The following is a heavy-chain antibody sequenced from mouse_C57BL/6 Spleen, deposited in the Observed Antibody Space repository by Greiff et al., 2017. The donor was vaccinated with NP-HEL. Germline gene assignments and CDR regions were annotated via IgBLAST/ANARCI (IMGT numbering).Heavy chain of an antibody. J-gene: IGHJ4*01. CDR2: ISSGSSTI. V-gene: IGHV5-17*01. D-gene: IGHD1-1*01. Sequence: EVMLVESGGGLVKPGGSLKLSCAASGFTFSDYGMHWVRQAPEKGLEWVAYISSGSSTIYYADTVKGRFTISRDNAKNTLFLQMTSLRSEDTAMYYCARPTVVDYAMDYWGQGTSVTVSS. CDR1: GFTFSDYG. CDR3: ARPTVVDYAMDY.